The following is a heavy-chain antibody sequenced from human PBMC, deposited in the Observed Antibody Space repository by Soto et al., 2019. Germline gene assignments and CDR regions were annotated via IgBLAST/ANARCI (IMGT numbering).Heavy chain of an antibody. Sequence: QVQLQESGPGLVKPSETLSLTCTVSGGSMRGQHWSWIRQPPGKGLEWIGHHSDSTNYNPSLKSRNTLPTDTSKNEFSLKLSAVTAADTAVYYCATYAVGEGGRGYWGQGTLVTVSS. CDR1: GGSMRGQH. CDR2: HHSDST. D-gene: IGHD3-16*01. V-gene: IGHV4-59*11. J-gene: IGHJ4*02. CDR3: ATYAVGEGGRGY.